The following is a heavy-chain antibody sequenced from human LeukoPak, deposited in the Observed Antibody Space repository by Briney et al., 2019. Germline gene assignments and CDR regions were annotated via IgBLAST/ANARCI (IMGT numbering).Heavy chain of an antibody. D-gene: IGHD6-6*01. J-gene: IGHJ4*02. CDR2: INPNSGGT. CDR3: ARDSSSRPFDY. CDR1: GYTFTDYY. V-gene: IGHV1-2*02. Sequence: ASVTVSFKASGYTFTDYYLHWVRQAPGQGLEWMGWINPNSGGTNYVQKFQGRVTMTRDTSISTAYMELSRLRSDDTAVYYCARDSSSRPFDYWGQGTLVTVSS.